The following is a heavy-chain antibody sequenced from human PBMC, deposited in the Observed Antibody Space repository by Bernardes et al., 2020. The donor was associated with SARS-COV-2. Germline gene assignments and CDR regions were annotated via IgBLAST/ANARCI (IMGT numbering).Heavy chain of an antibody. D-gene: IGHD4-17*01. Sequence: GGSLRLSRAASGFSFTTYGMHWVRQAPGKGLEWVAVIGHDGNNTYYVDSVKGRFTISRDNSKNTLYLQMNNLRAEDTAVYYCTRDLSWNDYGDYGYYFDYWGQGTLVTVSS. CDR3: TRDLSWNDYGDYGYYFDY. V-gene: IGHV3-33*01. CDR1: GFSFTTYG. J-gene: IGHJ4*02. CDR2: IGHDGNNT.